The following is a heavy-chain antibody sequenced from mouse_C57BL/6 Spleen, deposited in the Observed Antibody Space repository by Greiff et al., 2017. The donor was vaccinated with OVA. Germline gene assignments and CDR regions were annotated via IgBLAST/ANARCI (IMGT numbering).Heavy chain of an antibody. CDR2: IRLKSDNYAT. V-gene: IGHV6-3*01. J-gene: IGHJ4*01. CDR1: GFTFSNYW. CDR3: TGWGYFAMGY. Sequence: EVKLMESGGGLVQPGGSMKLSCVASGFTFSNYWMNWVRQSPEKGLEWVAQIRLKSDNYATHYAVSVKGRFTISRDDSKSSVYLQMNNLRAEDTGIYYCTGWGYFAMGYWGQGTSVTVSS.